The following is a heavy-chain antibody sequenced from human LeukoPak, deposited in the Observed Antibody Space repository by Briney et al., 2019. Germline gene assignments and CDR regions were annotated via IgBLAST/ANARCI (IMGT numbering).Heavy chain of an antibody. CDR3: ARGPPRYNWNDQEDY. CDR2: MSPNSGNP. J-gene: IGHJ4*02. Sequence: ASVKVSCKASGYIFSDFDINWVRQASGQGLEWVAWMSPNSGNPAYAQEFQGRATVSGNISISTAYLELRSLKSEDTAVYYYARGPPRYNWNDQEDYWGQGTLVTVSS. D-gene: IGHD1-1*01. V-gene: IGHV1-8*03. CDR1: GYIFSDFD.